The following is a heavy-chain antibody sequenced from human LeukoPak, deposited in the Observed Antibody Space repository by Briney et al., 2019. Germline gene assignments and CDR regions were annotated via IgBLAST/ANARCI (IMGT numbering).Heavy chain of an antibody. V-gene: IGHV3-48*02. Sequence: GGSLRLSCAASGFTFSSYSMNWVRQAPGKGLEWVSYISSSSSTIYYADSVKGRFTISRDNAKNSLYLQMNSLRDEDTAVYYCARDLSSRIAAAGIDYWGQGTLVTVSS. CDR2: ISSSSSTI. D-gene: IGHD6-13*01. CDR1: GFTFSSYS. J-gene: IGHJ4*02. CDR3: ARDLSSRIAAAGIDY.